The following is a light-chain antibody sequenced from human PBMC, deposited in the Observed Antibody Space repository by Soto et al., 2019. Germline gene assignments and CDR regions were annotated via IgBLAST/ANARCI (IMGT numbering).Light chain of an antibody. CDR3: GTWDSSLSAGV. V-gene: IGLV2-14*01. J-gene: IGLJ2*01. CDR1: SSDIGRYKY. CDR2: EVS. Sequence: QSALTQPASVSGSPGQSITISCTGTSSDIGRYKYVSWYLQYPGNAPKLLIYEVSNRPSGIPDRFSGSKSGTSATLGITGLQTGDEADYYCGTWDSSLSAGVFGGGTKLTVL.